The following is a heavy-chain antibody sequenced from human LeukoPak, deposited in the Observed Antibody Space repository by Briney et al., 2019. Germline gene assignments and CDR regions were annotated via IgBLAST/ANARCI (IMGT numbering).Heavy chain of an antibody. CDR1: GFTFSRYE. CDR2: ITSTGNTK. J-gene: IGHJ6*02. CDR3: AREDPDIVVPFYYYALDV. Sequence: GRSLRLSCVPSGFTFSRYEMNWVRQAPGKGLEWISYITSTGNTKYYADSVKGRFTISRDNAINSLYLQLTSLRADDTAVYYCAREDPDIVVPFYYYALDVWGQGTTVTVSS. D-gene: IGHD2-15*01. V-gene: IGHV3-48*03.